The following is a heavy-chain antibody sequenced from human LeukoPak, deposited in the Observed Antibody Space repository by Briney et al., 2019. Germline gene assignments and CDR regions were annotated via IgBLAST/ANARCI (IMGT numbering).Heavy chain of an antibody. CDR1: GFTFSSYA. CDR2: ISGSGGST. D-gene: IGHD3-9*01. V-gene: IGHV3-23*01. J-gene: IGHJ4*02. Sequence: PGGSLRLSCAASGFTFSSYAMSWVRQAPGKGLEWVSAISGSGGSTYYADSVKGRFTISRNNSKNPLYLKMNSLRAEDTAVYYCAKDGLLYFDWLLYFDYWGQGTLVTVSS. CDR3: AKDGLLYFDWLLYFDY.